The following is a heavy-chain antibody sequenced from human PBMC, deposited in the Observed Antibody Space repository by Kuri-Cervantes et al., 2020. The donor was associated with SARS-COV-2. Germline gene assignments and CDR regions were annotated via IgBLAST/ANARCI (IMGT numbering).Heavy chain of an antibody. D-gene: IGHD1-1*01. V-gene: IGHV1-18*01. J-gene: IGHJ6*02. CDR1: GYTFTSYG. CDR3: ARDMGTYYYYGMDV. CDR2: ISAYNGNT. Sequence: ASVKVSCKASGYTFTSYGISWVRQAPGQGLEWMGWISAYNGNTNYAQKLQGRVTMTRDTSISTAYMELSRLRSDDTAVYYCARDMGTYYYYGMDVWGQGTTVTVSS.